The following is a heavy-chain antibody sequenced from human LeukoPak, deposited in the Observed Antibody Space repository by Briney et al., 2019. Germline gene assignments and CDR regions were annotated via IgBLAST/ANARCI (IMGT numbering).Heavy chain of an antibody. V-gene: IGHV3-21*01. CDR1: GFTFSSYS. D-gene: IGHD3-10*01. J-gene: IGHJ6*02. CDR3: AREGPITIPSYGMDG. CDR2: ISSSSYI. Sequence: GGSLRLSCAASGFTFSSYSMNWVRQAPGKGLEWVSSISSSSYIYYAASVKGRFTISRDNAKNSLYLKMNSPRAEDTAVYYCAREGPITIPSYGMDGWGQGTTVTVSS.